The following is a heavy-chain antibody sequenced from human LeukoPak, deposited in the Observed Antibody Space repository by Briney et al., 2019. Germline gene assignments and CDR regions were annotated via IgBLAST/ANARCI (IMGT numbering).Heavy chain of an antibody. D-gene: IGHD3-22*01. V-gene: IGHV5-51*01. CDR2: IYPGDSDT. CDR3: ARRGLLYDSSGYYYSFDY. CDR1: GYSFTSYW. Sequence: GESLKTSCKGSGYSFTSYWIGWVRQMPGKGLEWMGIIYPGDSDTRYSPSFQGQVTISADKSISTAYLQWSSLKASDTAMYYCARRGLLYDSSGYYYSFDYWGQGTLVTVSS. J-gene: IGHJ4*02.